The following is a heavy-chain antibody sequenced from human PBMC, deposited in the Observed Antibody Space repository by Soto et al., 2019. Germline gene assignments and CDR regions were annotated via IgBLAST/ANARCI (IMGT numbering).Heavy chain of an antibody. Sequence: ELVQSGPEAREPGTSVKVSCRASGFSFGDSAVQWVRQGRGQRLEWIGWIVVVNGNTNYAQKFEGRVTLTRDASTSTRHKELTSLSSEDTAVYFCAVTDLPFRPLTEPTENGMDVWGQGTTVTVSS. CDR3: AVTDLPFRPLTEPTENGMDV. V-gene: IGHV1-58*01. J-gene: IGHJ6*02. CDR1: GFSFGDSA. CDR2: IVVVNGNT. D-gene: IGHD3-3*02.